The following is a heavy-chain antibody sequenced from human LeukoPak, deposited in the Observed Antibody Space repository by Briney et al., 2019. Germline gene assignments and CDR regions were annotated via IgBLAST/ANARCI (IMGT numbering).Heavy chain of an antibody. CDR3: ARGRREIQSSSWWFDY. CDR1: GGTFSNYA. J-gene: IGHJ4*02. CDR2: IIPVFDTA. V-gene: IGHV1-69*05. D-gene: IGHD6-13*01. Sequence: SVTVSCTASGGTFSNYAVSWVRQAPGQGLEWMGGIIPVFDTANYAQKFQGRVTITTDESTSTAYMELSSLRSEDTAVYYCARGRREIQSSSWWFDYWGQGTLVTVSS.